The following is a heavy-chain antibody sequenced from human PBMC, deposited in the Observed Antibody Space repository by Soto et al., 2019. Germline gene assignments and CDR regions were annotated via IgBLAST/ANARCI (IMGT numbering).Heavy chain of an antibody. V-gene: IGHV4-39*01. D-gene: IGHD2-15*01. CDR3: ASKRYCTGGSCYDDY. CDR2: IYYSGST. J-gene: IGHJ4*02. Sequence: SETLSLTCTVSGGSISSSSYYWGWIRQPPGKGLEWIGSIYYSGSTYYNPSLKSRVTISVDMSKNQFSLKLSSVTAADTAVYFCASKRYCTGGSCYDDYWGQGTLVTVSS. CDR1: GGSISSSSYY.